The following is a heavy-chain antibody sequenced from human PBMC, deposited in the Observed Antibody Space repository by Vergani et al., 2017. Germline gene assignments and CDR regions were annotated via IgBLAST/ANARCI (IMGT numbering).Heavy chain of an antibody. Sequence: EVQLVESGGGLVQPGGSLRLSCAASGFTFSSYEMNWVRQAPGKGLEWVSYISSSGSTIYYADSVKGRFTISRDNAKNSLYLQMNSLRAEDTAVYYCAGEEEGGNRAIYFDYWGQGTLVTVSS. CDR3: AGEEEGGNRAIYFDY. CDR2: ISSSGSTI. D-gene: IGHD4-23*01. J-gene: IGHJ4*02. CDR1: GFTFSSYE. V-gene: IGHV3-48*03.